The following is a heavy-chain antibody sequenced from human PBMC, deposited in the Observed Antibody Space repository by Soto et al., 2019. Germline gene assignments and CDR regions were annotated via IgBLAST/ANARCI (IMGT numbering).Heavy chain of an antibody. V-gene: IGHV1-2*04. Sequence: QVQLVQSGAEVKKPGASVKVSCKASGYTFSDYYVHWVRQAPGQGLEWMGWINPYSGATSYAQKFQDWVTMTGDASVSTAYLELTTLVSDDTAVYYCARARANVAPDWFDPWGQGTLDLVSS. D-gene: IGHD5-12*01. CDR1: GYTFSDYY. CDR2: INPYSGAT. J-gene: IGHJ5*02. CDR3: ARARANVAPDWFDP.